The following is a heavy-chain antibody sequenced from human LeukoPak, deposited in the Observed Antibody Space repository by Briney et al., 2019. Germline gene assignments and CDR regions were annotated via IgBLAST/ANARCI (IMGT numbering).Heavy chain of an antibody. D-gene: IGHD6-13*01. CDR3: ARGGYSSWYWFDP. J-gene: IGHJ5*02. Sequence: TGRSLRLSCTASGFTFGDYAMSWVRQAPGKGLEWVANIKQDGSEKYYVDSVKGRFTISRDNAKNSLYLQMNSLRAEDTAVYYCARGGYSSWYWFDPWGQGTLVTVSS. CDR2: IKQDGSEK. CDR1: GFTFGDYA. V-gene: IGHV3-7*01.